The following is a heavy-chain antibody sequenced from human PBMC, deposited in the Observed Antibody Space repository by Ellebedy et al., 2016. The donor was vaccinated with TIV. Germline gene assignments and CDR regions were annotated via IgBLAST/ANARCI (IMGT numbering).Heavy chain of an antibody. Sequence: PGGSLRLSCAASGFTFNDYTMHWVRQAPGRGLEWVSGISDNSGLLGYADSVKGRFTISRDYAKNSLFLQMNSLRTEDTALYYCARDIGREFSYCLLGLDYWGQGALVTVSS. CDR1: GFTFNDYT. CDR2: ISDNSGLL. V-gene: IGHV3-9*01. CDR3: ARDIGREFSYCLLGLDY. J-gene: IGHJ4*02. D-gene: IGHD3-10*01.